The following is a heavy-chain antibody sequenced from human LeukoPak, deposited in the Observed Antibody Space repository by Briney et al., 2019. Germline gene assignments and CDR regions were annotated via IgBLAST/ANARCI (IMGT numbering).Heavy chain of an antibody. CDR1: GFTFSSYW. J-gene: IGHJ4*02. Sequence: GGSLRLSCAASGFTFSSYWMHWVRQAPGKGLEWVSAISGSGGSTYYADSVKGRFTISRDNSKNTLYLQMNSLRAEDTAVYYCAAVAANPTFDYWGQGTLVTVSS. V-gene: IGHV3-23*01. CDR3: AAVAANPTFDY. CDR2: ISGSGGST. D-gene: IGHD6-19*01.